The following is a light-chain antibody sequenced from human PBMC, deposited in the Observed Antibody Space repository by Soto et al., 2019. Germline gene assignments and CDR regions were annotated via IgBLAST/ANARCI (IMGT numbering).Light chain of an antibody. Sequence: QSVLTQPPSASGTPGQRVTISCSGSSSNIGSNTVNWYQQLPGTAPKLLIYSNNQRPSGVPDRFSGAKSGTSASLAISGLQSEDEADYSCAAWDDSLNGYGFGTGTKLTVL. J-gene: IGLJ1*01. CDR3: AAWDDSLNGYG. CDR2: SNN. CDR1: SSNIGSNT. V-gene: IGLV1-44*01.